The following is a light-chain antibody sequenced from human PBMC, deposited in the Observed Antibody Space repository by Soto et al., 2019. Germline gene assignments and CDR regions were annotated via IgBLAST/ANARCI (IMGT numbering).Light chain of an antibody. CDR2: SNN. J-gene: IGLJ2*01. Sequence: QSVLTQPPSASGTPGQRVTISCSGSRSNIGSKTVNWYQQLPGTAPKLLIYSNNQRPSGVPDRFSGSKSGTSASLAISGLQSADEADYYCAAWDDSLNGVVFGGGTKLTVL. CDR1: RSNIGSKT. V-gene: IGLV1-44*01. CDR3: AAWDDSLNGVV.